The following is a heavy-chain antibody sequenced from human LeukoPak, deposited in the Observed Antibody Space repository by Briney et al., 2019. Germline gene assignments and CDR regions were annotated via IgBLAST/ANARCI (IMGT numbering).Heavy chain of an antibody. CDR3: TRLESGMDV. CDR2: IKSNANNYAT. Sequence: GGSLRLSCAAPGFAFCGSALHRGRQASGKGLERVGRIKSNANNYATAHAAWVNGRFTVSRDDSKNTVYLQMNSQKAEDTAVYYCTRLESGMDVWGRGTTVTVSS. V-gene: IGHV3-73*01. D-gene: IGHD1-1*01. J-gene: IGHJ6*04. CDR1: GFAFCGSA.